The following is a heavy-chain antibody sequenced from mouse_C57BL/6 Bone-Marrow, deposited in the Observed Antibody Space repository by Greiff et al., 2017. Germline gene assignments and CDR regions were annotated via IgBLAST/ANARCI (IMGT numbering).Heavy chain of an antibody. D-gene: IGHD1-1*01. J-gene: IGHJ3*01. CDR1: GYAFTNYL. V-gene: IGHV1-54*01. CDR3: ARPYYYGSSYPFAY. CDR2: INPGSGGT. Sequence: SGAELVRPGTSVKVSCKASGYAFTNYLIEWVKQRPGQGLEWIGVINPGSGGTNYNEKFKGKATLTADKSSSTAYMQLSSLTSEDSAVYFCARPYYYGSSYPFAYWGQGTLVTVSA.